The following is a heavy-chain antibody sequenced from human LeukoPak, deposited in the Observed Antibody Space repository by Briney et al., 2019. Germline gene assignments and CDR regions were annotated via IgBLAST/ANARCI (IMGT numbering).Heavy chain of an antibody. D-gene: IGHD2-2*01. CDR1: EYTFISYH. CDR3: ARTLVPARKGYYYYYMDG. V-gene: IGHV1-46*01. J-gene: IGHJ6*03. CDR2: INPSGDSR. Sequence: ASVKVSCKASEYTFISYHMHWVRQAPGQGLEWMGIINPSGDSRTYAQKFQGRVTMTSDMSTSTVYMELSSLRSEDTAVYYCARTLVPARKGYYYYYMDGWGKGTTVTISS.